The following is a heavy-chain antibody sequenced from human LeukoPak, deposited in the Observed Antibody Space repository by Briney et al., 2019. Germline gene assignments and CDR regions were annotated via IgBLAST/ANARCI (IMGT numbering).Heavy chain of an antibody. V-gene: IGHV4-34*01. CDR3: ARDPTQRITIFGVVRRGFDY. CDR1: GGSFSGYY. Sequence: PSETLSLTCAVYGGSFSGYYWSWIRQPPGKGLEWIGEINHSGSTNYNPSLKSRVTISVDTSKNQFSLKLSSVTAADTAVYYCARDPTQRITIFGVVRRGFDYWGQGTLVTVSS. J-gene: IGHJ4*02. CDR2: INHSGST. D-gene: IGHD3-3*01.